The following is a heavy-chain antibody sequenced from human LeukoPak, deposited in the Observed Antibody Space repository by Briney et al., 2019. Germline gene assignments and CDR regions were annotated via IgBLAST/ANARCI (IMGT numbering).Heavy chain of an antibody. CDR3: AKDGGPIIRFLISGPDY. CDR1: GFDFTTYG. Sequence: GGSLRLSCATSGFDFTTYGMHWVRQAPGKGLEWVAVISHEETNKYYGDSVKGRFTISRDISTNTLYLQMNSLRPDDTAMYYCAKDGGPIIRFLISGPDYWGQGTRVTVSS. D-gene: IGHD5-12*01. V-gene: IGHV3-30*18. J-gene: IGHJ4*02. CDR2: ISHEETNK.